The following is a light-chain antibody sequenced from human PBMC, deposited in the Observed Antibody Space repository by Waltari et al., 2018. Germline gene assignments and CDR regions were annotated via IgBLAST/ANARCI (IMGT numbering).Light chain of an antibody. Sequence: EIVLTQSPGTLSFSPGERATLSCRASQSVSSSYLAWYQQKPGQAPRLLIYGTSSRATRIPDRLSASWSGTDFTITISRLEPEDFAVYYCQQYGTSPRTFGQGTKVEIK. CDR3: QQYGTSPRT. V-gene: IGKV3-20*01. CDR2: GTS. CDR1: QSVSSSY. J-gene: IGKJ1*01.